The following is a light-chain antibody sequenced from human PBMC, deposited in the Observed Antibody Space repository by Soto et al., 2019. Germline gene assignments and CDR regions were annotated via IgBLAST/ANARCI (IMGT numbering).Light chain of an antibody. CDR3: QQYNTYST. CDR1: QNITDTTF. Sequence: DIQMTQSPSSLSASVGDRVTITCRASQNITDTTFLNWYQQKPGKAPKALIYDASTLRSGVPSRFSGGGSGTEFTLTISSLQPDDFATYYCQQYNTYSTFGQGTRLEIK. J-gene: IGKJ5*01. CDR2: DAS. V-gene: IGKV1-5*01.